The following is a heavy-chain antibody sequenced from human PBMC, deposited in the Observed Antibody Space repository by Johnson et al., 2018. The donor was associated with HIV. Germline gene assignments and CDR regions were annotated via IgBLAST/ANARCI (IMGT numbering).Heavy chain of an antibody. CDR1: GFTFSSYA. CDR2: ISYDGSNK. D-gene: IGHD6-6*01. V-gene: IGHV3-30*04. Sequence: QVQLVESGGGVVQPGRSLRLSCAASGFTFSSYAMHWVRQAPGKGLEWVAVISYDGSNKYYADSVKGRFTISRDNSKNTLYLQMNSRRAEDTAVYYCARAERSSSGVDAFDIWGQGTMVTVSS. J-gene: IGHJ3*02. CDR3: ARAERSSSGVDAFDI.